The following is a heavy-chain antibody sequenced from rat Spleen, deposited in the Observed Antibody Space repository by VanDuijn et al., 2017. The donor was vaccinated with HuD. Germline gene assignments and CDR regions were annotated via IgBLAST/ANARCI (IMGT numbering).Heavy chain of an antibody. CDR1: GFNFDDYW. V-gene: IGHV5-31*01. Sequence: EVKLVESGGGLVHPGRSLKLSCAVSGFNFDDYWMTWVRQAPGKGLEWVASITNAGGGTYYPDSVKGRFTISRDNAKSTLYLQMNSLRSEDTATYYCTRDQAGTWAYWGQGTLVTVSS. CDR3: TRDQAGTWAY. D-gene: IGHD5-1*01. CDR2: ITNAGGGT. J-gene: IGHJ3*01.